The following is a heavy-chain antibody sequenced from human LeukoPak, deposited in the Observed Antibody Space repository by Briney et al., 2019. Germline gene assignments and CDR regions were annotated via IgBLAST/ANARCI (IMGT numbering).Heavy chain of an antibody. Sequence: PSETLSLTCAVYGGSFSGYYWSWIRQPPGKGLEWIGEISHSGSTNYNPSLKSRVTISVDTSKNQFSLKLSSVTAADTAVYYCAGLRLYDYVWGSYRYWGQGTLVTVSS. V-gene: IGHV4-34*01. CDR2: ISHSGST. J-gene: IGHJ4*02. CDR1: GGSFSGYY. D-gene: IGHD3-16*02. CDR3: AGLRLYDYVWGSYRY.